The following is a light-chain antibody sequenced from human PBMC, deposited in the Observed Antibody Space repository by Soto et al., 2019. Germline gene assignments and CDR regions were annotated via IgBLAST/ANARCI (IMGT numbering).Light chain of an antibody. V-gene: IGLV2-14*03. CDR3: SSYTSGSTYV. CDR2: DAS. Sequence: QSVLAQPASVSWSPGQSITISCTGTSSDVGGYNYVSWYQQHPGKAPELMIYDASSRPSGVSSRFSGSKSGNTASLTISGFLAEDEADYYCSSYTSGSTYVFGTGTKVTVL. CDR1: SSDVGGYNY. J-gene: IGLJ1*01.